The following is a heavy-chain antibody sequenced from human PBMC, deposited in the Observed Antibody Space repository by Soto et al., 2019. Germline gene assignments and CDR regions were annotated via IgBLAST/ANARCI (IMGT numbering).Heavy chain of an antibody. J-gene: IGHJ4*02. CDR2: VYHTGRT. CDR3: ARDFDYFDP. D-gene: IGHD3-3*01. V-gene: IGHV4-61*01. CDR1: GGYFKSGICY. Sequence: PSETLSLTXGVSGGYFKSGICYWSWIRQPPGKGLEWIGYVYHTGRTDYNPSLKSRVSISMDTSKNQFSLDMDSVTPADTAVYFCARDFDYFDPWGQGTLVTVSS.